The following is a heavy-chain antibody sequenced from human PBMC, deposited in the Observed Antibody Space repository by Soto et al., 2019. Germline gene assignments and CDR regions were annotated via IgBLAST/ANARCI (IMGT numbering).Heavy chain of an antibody. Sequence: ASVKVSCKASGYTFTSYDINWVRQATGQGLEWTGWMNPNSGNTGYAQKFQGRVTMTRNTSISTAYMELSSLRSEDTAVYYCTREGHSSSSGSRGNWFDTWGQGTLVTVSS. CDR1: GYTFTSYD. CDR2: MNPNSGNT. J-gene: IGHJ5*02. D-gene: IGHD6-6*01. V-gene: IGHV1-8*01. CDR3: TREGHSSSSGSRGNWFDT.